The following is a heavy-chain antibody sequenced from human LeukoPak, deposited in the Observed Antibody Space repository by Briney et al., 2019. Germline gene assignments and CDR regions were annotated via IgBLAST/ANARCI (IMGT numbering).Heavy chain of an antibody. CDR2: INPNSGGT. D-gene: IGHD2-15*01. V-gene: IGHV1-2*02. J-gene: IGHJ4*02. CDR1: GYTFTSYG. Sequence: AAVTVSCKASGYTFTSYGISWLRQAPGKGVEGMGWINPNSGGTNYAQKFRGRVTMTRDTSISTAYMELSRLRSDATAVYYGARSWRVCSGDSCYPIDYWGQGTLVTVSS. CDR3: ARSWRVCSGDSCYPIDY.